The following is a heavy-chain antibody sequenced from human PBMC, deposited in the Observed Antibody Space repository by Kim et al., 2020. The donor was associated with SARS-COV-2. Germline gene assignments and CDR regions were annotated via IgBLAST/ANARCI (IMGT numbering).Heavy chain of an antibody. CDR3: ARDGGALGYSGYDRPNWFDP. D-gene: IGHD5-12*01. CDR2: ISSSGSTI. Sequence: GGSLRLSCAASGFTFSSYEMNWVRQAPGKGLEWVSYISSSGSTIYYADSVKGRFTISRDNAKNSLYLQMNSLRAEDTAVYYCARDGGALGYSGYDRPNWFDPWGQGTLVTVSS. J-gene: IGHJ5*02. CDR1: GFTFSSYE. V-gene: IGHV3-48*03.